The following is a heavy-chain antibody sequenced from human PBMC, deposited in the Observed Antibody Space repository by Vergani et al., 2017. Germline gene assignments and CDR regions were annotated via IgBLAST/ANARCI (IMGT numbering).Heavy chain of an antibody. CDR2: ISYDGSNK. D-gene: IGHD3-10*01. Sequence: QVQLVESGGGVVQPGRSLRLSCAASGFTFSSYGMHWVRQAPGKGLEWVAVISYDGSNKYYADSVKGRFTISRDNSNNTLYLQMNSLRAEDTAVYYCAKVRRDGSGIDYWGQGTLVTVSS. V-gene: IGHV3-30*18. CDR3: AKVRRDGSGIDY. J-gene: IGHJ4*02. CDR1: GFTFSSYG.